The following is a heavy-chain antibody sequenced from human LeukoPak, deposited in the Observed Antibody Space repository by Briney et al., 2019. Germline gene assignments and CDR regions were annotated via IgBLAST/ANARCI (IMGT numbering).Heavy chain of an antibody. V-gene: IGHV3-23*01. J-gene: IGHJ6*02. D-gene: IGHD3-22*01. Sequence: GGSLSLTCAASGFTFSSYAMSWVRQAPGKGLEWVSAISGSGGSTYYADSVKGRFTISRDNSKNTLYLQMNSLRAEDTAVYYCAKSLGSCSYSYGMDGWGRGATVTVSS. CDR1: GFTFSSYA. CDR3: AKSLGSCSYSYGMDG. CDR2: ISGSGGST.